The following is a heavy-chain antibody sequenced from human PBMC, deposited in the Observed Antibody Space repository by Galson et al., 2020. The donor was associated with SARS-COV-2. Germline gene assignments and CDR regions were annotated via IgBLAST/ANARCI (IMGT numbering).Heavy chain of an antibody. D-gene: IGHD1-1*01. Sequence: SVKVSCKASGFTFTSSAMQWVRQARGQRLEWIGWIVVGSGNTNYAQKFQERVTITRDMSTSTAYMELSSLRSEDTAVYYCAAVSLADLNGYGVWVKGTTVTVSS. CDR1: GFTFTSSA. CDR3: AAVSLADLNGYGV. J-gene: IGHJ6*04. CDR2: IVVGSGNT. V-gene: IGHV1-58*02.